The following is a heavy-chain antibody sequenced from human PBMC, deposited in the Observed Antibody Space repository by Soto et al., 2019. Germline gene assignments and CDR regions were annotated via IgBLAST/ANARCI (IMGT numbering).Heavy chain of an antibody. D-gene: IGHD5-18*01. CDR1: VFTFSSYE. CDR2: ISSSGSTI. CDR3: AREKMATAYFDY. V-gene: IGHV3-48*03. Sequence: GGSLRLSCAASVFTFSSYEMNWVRPAPGKGLEWVSYISSSGSTIYYADSVKGRFTISRDNAKNSLYLQMNSLRAEDTAVYYCAREKMATAYFDYWGQGTLVTAPQ. J-gene: IGHJ4*02.